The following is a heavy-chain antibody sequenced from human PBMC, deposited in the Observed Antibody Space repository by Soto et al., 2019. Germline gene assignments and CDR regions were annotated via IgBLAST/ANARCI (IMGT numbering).Heavy chain of an antibody. CDR2: ISAYNGNT. CDR3: ARDLNDFYGSGSYYPRLDYYMDV. Sequence: ASVKVSCKASGYTFTSYGISWERQAPGQGLEWMGWISAYNGNTNYAQKLQGRVTMTTDTSTSTAYMELRSLRSDDTAVYYCARDLNDFYGSGSYYPRLDYYMDVWGKGTTVTVSS. CDR1: GYTFTSYG. V-gene: IGHV1-18*01. D-gene: IGHD3-10*01. J-gene: IGHJ6*03.